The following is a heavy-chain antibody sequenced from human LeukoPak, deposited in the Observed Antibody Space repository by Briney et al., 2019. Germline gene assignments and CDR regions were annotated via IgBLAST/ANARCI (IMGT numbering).Heavy chain of an antibody. J-gene: IGHJ4*02. CDR2: IYYSGST. CDR3: ARLSTTMVRGVIIMSPSLIYFDY. V-gene: IGHV4-39*01. CDR1: GGSISSSSYY. Sequence: SETLSLTCTVSGGSISSSSYYWGWIRQPPGKGLEWIGSIYYSGSTYYNPSLKSRVTISVDTSKNQFSLKLSSVAAADTAVYYCARLSTTMVRGVIIMSPSLIYFDYWGQGTLVTVSS. D-gene: IGHD3-10*01.